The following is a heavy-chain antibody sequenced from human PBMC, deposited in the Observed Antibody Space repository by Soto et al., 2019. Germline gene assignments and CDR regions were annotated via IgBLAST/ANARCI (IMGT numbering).Heavy chain of an antibody. D-gene: IGHD3-10*01. CDR3: ARTSSATRGGFDP. V-gene: IGHV1-8*01. Sequence: QVQLVQSGAEVKKSGASVKVSCKASGYTFTSYDTNWVRQATGQGLEWMGWINPNNGNTGYAQKFQGRVTMTRDTSINTAYMELSSLRSEDTAVYFCARTSSATRGGFDPWGQGTLVTVSS. J-gene: IGHJ5*02. CDR1: GYTFTSYD. CDR2: INPNNGNT.